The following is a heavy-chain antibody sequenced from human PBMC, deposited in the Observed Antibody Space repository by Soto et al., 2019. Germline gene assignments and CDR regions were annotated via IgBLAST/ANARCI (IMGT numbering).Heavy chain of an antibody. CDR3: ARSVVGATTRGWSVGWFDP. Sequence: PSETLSLTCTVSGASISSSSFYWGWIRQPPGKGLEWIGEINHSGSTNYNPSLKSRVTISVDTSKNQFSLKLSSVTAADTAVYYCARSVVGATTRGWSVGWFDPWGQGTLVTVSS. CDR2: INHSGST. J-gene: IGHJ5*02. V-gene: IGHV4-39*07. D-gene: IGHD1-26*01. CDR1: GASISSSSFY.